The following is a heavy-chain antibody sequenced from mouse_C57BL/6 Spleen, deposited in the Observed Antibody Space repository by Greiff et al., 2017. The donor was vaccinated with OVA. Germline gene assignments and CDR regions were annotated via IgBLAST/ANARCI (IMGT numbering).Heavy chain of an antibody. D-gene: IGHD1-1*02. Sequence: VQLQQPGAELVRPGSSVKLSCKASGYTFTSYWMDWVKQRPGQGLEWIGNIYPSDSENHYNQQLTDKATLTVDKSSSTAYMQLSSLTSEDAAVYYCSRRWLDAMDYWGQGTSVTVSS. J-gene: IGHJ4*01. CDR3: SRRWLDAMDY. V-gene: IGHV1-61*01. CDR2: IYPSDSEN. CDR1: GYTFTSYW.